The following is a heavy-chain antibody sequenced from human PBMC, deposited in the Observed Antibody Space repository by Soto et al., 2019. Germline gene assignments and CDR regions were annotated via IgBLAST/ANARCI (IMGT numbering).Heavy chain of an antibody. CDR1: GYTVTSYG. Sequence: QFQLVQSGDEVKTPGASVKVSCKASGYTVTSYGISWVRQAPGQRLVWMGWINAYNGNTNYAQQLQGGVTMTTDTSTSTAYMELRSLRSDDTAVFYCARDPVAGTYFDYWGQGTLVTVSS. V-gene: IGHV1-18*01. CDR2: INAYNGNT. D-gene: IGHD6-19*01. CDR3: ARDPVAGTYFDY. J-gene: IGHJ4*02.